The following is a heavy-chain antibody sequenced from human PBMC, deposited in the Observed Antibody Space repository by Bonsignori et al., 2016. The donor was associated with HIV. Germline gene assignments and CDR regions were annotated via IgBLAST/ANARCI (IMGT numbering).Heavy chain of an antibody. CDR3: ARCLYYDFWSGYSFDY. J-gene: IGHJ4*02. V-gene: IGHV1-69*01. Sequence: WVRQAPGQGLEWMGGIIPIFGTANYAQKFQGRVTITADESTSTAYMELSSLRSEDTAVYYCARCLYYDFWSGYSFDYWGQGTLVTVSS. D-gene: IGHD3-3*01. CDR2: IIPIFGTA.